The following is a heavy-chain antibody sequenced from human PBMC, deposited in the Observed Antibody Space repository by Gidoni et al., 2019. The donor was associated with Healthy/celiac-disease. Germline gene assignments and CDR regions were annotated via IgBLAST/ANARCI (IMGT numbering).Heavy chain of an antibody. CDR2: ISGSGGST. CDR1: GFPFSSYA. Sequence: EVQLLESGGGLVQPGGSLRLPCAASGFPFSSYAMSWVRQAPGKGLEWVSAISGSGGSTYYADSVKGRFTISRDNSKNTLYLQMNSLRAEDTAVYYCAKGPHYYDSSGYYFWGQGTLVTVSS. D-gene: IGHD3-22*01. V-gene: IGHV3-23*01. CDR3: AKGPHYYDSSGYYF. J-gene: IGHJ4*02.